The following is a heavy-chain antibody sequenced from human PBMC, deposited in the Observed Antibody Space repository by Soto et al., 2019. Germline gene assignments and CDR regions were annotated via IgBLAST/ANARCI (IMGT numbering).Heavy chain of an antibody. CDR3: ATYSSSWPDCDY. J-gene: IGHJ4*02. V-gene: IGHV1-18*01. CDR1: GYTFTSYG. CDR2: ISAYNGNT. D-gene: IGHD6-13*01. Sequence: QVQLVQSGAEVKKPGASVKVSCKASGYTFTSYGISWVRQAPGQGLEWMGWISAYNGNTNYAQKLQDRVTMTTDTSTSTAYRELRSLRSDDTAVYYCATYSSSWPDCDYWGQRTLVTVSS.